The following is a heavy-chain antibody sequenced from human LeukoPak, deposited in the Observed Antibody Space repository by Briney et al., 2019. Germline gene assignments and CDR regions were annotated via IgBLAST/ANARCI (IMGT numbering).Heavy chain of an antibody. Sequence: GGSLRLSCSASGFAFSSFPMHWVRQAPGKGLEYVSVIRSNGENTDYADSVKGRFTISRDNSKNTLYLHMSSLRPEGTAVYYCVKTRVGGGWYGYYLDYWGQGTLVTVSS. D-gene: IGHD6-19*01. J-gene: IGHJ4*02. CDR3: VKTRVGGGWYGYYLDY. CDR2: IRSNGENT. CDR1: GFAFSSFP. V-gene: IGHV3-64D*09.